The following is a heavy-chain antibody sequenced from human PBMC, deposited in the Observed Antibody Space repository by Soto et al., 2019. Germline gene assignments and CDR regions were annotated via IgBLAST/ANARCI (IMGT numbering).Heavy chain of an antibody. CDR3: ARRSAGVVTPPGYFDY. CDR1: GYSFTSYL. D-gene: IGHD3-3*01. V-gene: IGHV5-51*01. CDR2: IHPGDCDT. Sequence: GESLKIHRKCSGYSFTSYLIGLVRPMPGKGLEWIGIIHPGDCDTRYSPTFQGQVTISADKSISTAYLQWSSLKASDTAMYYCARRSAGVVTPPGYFDYWGQGTLVTVSS. J-gene: IGHJ4*02.